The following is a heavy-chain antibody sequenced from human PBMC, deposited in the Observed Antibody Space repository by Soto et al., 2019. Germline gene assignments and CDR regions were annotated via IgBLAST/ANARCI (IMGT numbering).Heavy chain of an antibody. D-gene: IGHD3-16*01. J-gene: IGHJ4*02. CDR1: GYTFSRYG. CDR3: LRDLATTFDY. V-gene: IGHV1-18*01. CDR2: ISAYNGNT. Sequence: ASGKVSCKASGYTFSRYGISWVRQAPGQGLEWMGWISAYNGNTNYAQKLHGKVTSTTDTSTSTAHTELRSLRSDDTAVYYCLRDLATTFDYWGQGTTVTVSP.